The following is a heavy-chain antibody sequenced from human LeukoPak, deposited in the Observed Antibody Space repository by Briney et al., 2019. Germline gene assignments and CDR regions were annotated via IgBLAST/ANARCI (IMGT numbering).Heavy chain of an antibody. Sequence: GGSLRLSCAASGFTFSSYAMSWVRQAPGKGLEWVSAISGSGGSTYYADSVKGRFTISRDNSKNTLYLQMNSLRAEDTAVYYCAKDCRGYSYGPTDYWGQGTLVTVSS. V-gene: IGHV3-23*01. J-gene: IGHJ4*02. CDR2: ISGSGGST. CDR1: GFTFSSYA. D-gene: IGHD5-18*01. CDR3: AKDCRGYSYGPTDY.